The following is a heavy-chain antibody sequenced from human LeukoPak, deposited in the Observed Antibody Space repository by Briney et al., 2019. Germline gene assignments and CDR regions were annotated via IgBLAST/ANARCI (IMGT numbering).Heavy chain of an antibody. CDR1: GFTFSSYW. CDR2: IKQDGSEK. J-gene: IGHJ4*02. Sequence: GGSLRLSCAASGFTFSSYWMSWVRQAPGKGLEWVANIKQDGSEKNYVDSVKGRFTISRDNAKNSLYLQMNSLRAEDTAVYYCARVEEWELPLSVVYWGQGTLVTVSS. CDR3: ARVEEWELPLSVVY. V-gene: IGHV3-7*01. D-gene: IGHD1-26*01.